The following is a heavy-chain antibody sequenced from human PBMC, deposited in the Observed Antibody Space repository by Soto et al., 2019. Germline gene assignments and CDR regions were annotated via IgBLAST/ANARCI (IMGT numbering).Heavy chain of an antibody. V-gene: IGHV1-3*01. CDR3: ARAGGLLWFGELLYAPYY. CDR1: VYTFTSYA. J-gene: IGHJ4*02. Sequence: ASVTVSCKASVYTFTSYAMHWVRQAPRQRLEWMGWINAGNGNTKYSQKFQGRVTITADESTSTAYMELSSLRSEDTAVYYCARAGGLLWFGELLYAPYYWGQGTLVTVSS. CDR2: INAGNGNT. D-gene: IGHD3-10*01.